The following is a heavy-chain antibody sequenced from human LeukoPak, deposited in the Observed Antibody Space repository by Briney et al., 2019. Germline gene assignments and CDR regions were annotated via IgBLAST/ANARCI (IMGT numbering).Heavy chain of an antibody. CDR3: ARSGFDHQRPFDY. CDR1: GGSISSSSYY. CDR2: IYYSGST. J-gene: IGHJ4*02. V-gene: IGHV4-39*01. D-gene: IGHD2-2*01. Sequence: TSETLSLTCTVSGGSISSSSYYWGWIRQPPGKGLEWIGSIYYSGSTYYNPSLKSRVTISVDTSKNQFSLKLSSVTAADTAVYYCARSGFDHQRPFDYWGQGTLVTVSS.